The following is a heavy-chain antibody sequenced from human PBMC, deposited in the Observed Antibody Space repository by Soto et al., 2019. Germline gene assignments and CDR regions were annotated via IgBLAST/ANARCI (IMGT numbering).Heavy chain of an antibody. J-gene: IGHJ6*03. CDR2: INPSGGST. V-gene: IGHV1-46*03. CDR3: ARDGIMITFGGVIVTPPHYYYYYMDV. CDR1: GYTFTSYY. D-gene: IGHD3-16*02. Sequence: ASVKVSCKASGYTFTSYYMHWVRQAPGQGLEWMGIINPSGGSTSYAQKFQGRVTMTRDTSTSTVYMELSSLRSEDTAVYYCARDGIMITFGGVIVTPPHYYYYYMDVWSKGTTVTVSS.